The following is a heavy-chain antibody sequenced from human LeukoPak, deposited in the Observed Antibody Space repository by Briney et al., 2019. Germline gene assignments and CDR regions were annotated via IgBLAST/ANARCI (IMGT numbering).Heavy chain of an antibody. CDR3: ARGATTVTTIADNWFDP. Sequence: QPGGSLRLSCAASGFTFSSYEMNWVRQAPGKGLEWVSYISSSGSTIYYADSVKGRFTISRDNAKNSLYPQMNSLRAEDTAVYYCARGATTVTTIADNWFDPWGQGTLVTVSS. V-gene: IGHV3-48*03. CDR2: ISSSGSTI. CDR1: GFTFSSYE. J-gene: IGHJ5*02. D-gene: IGHD4-11*01.